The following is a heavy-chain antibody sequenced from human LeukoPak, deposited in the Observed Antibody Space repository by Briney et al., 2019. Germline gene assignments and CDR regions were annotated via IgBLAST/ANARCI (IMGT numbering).Heavy chain of an antibody. CDR2: ISGSGGST. CDR1: GFTFSSYG. D-gene: IGHD1-26*01. Sequence: GGSLRLSCAASGFTFSSYGMSWVRQAPGKGLEWVSGISGSGGSTYYADSVKGRFTISRDNSKNTLYLQMNSLRAEDTAVYYCAKKGVGTYHSDYWGQGTLVTVSS. V-gene: IGHV3-23*01. CDR3: AKKGVGTYHSDY. J-gene: IGHJ4*02.